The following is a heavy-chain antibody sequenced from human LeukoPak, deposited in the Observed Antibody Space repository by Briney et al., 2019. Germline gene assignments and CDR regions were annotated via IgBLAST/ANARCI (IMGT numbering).Heavy chain of an antibody. CDR1: GFSLSTSGVG. J-gene: IGHJ4*02. Sequence: VSGPTLVNPTQTLTLTCTFSGFSLSTSGVGVGWIRQPPRKALEWLALIYWNDDKRYSPSLKSRLTITKDTSKNQVVLTMTNMDPVDTATYYCAHRKKQTECFDYWGQGTLVTVSS. V-gene: IGHV2-5*01. D-gene: IGHD3-3*01. CDR3: AHRKKQTECFDY. CDR2: IYWNDDK.